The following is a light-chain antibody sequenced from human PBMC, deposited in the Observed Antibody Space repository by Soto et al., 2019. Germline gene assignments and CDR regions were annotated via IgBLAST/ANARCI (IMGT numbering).Light chain of an antibody. CDR3: CSDAGRSTYV. J-gene: IGLJ1*01. CDR1: GSYNF. Sequence: QSALTQPASVSGSPGQSITISCTVGSYNFVSWYQQHPGKAPKVSIYEVSKRPSGVSDRFSGSKSGNTASLTISGLQAEDEADYYCCSDAGRSTYVFGTGTKVTVL. CDR2: EVS. V-gene: IGLV2-23*02.